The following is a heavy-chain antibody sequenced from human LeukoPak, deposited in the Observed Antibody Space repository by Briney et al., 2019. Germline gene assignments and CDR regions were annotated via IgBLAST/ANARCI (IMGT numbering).Heavy chain of an antibody. Sequence: SETLSLTCTASGGSISSYYWSWIRQPAGKGLEWIGRIYTSGSTNYNPSLKSRVTMSVDTSKNQFSLKLSSVTAADTAVYYCATSLVAEDAFDIWGQGTMVTVSS. D-gene: IGHD2-15*01. J-gene: IGHJ3*02. CDR1: GGSISSYY. CDR3: ATSLVAEDAFDI. V-gene: IGHV4-4*07. CDR2: IYTSGST.